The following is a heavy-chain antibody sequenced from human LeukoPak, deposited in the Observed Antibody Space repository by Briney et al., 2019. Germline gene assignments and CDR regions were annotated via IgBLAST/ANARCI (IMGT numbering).Heavy chain of an antibody. CDR3: ARETYSNILTGTDY. V-gene: IGHV1-18*01. J-gene: IGHJ4*02. D-gene: IGHD3-9*01. Sequence: ASVKVSCKVPDYMLTSFGLSWVRQAPGQGLEWLGWISTYDDNIKYAQSLQGRLTLTIDTSTSTAYMELRSLTSDDTAVYYCARETYSNILTGTDYWGPGTLVTVSS. CDR1: DYMLTSFG. CDR2: ISTYDDNI.